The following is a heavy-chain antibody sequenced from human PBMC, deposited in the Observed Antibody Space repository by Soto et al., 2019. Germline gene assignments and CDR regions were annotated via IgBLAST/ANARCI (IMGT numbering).Heavy chain of an antibody. V-gene: IGHV3-21*01. CDR1: GLTFSSYS. CDR2: ISSTTNYK. D-gene: IGHD2-8*01. J-gene: IGHJ4*02. Sequence: GGSLRLSCAASGLTFSSYSMNWVRQAPGKGLEWVSSISSTTNYKYYADSVKGRFTISRDNSKNTLYLQMNSLRAEDTAVYYCARELYRIAYWGQGTLVTVSS. CDR3: ARELYRIAY.